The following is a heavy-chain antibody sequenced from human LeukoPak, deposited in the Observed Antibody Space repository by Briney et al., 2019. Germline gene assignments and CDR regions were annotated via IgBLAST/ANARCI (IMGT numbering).Heavy chain of an antibody. V-gene: IGHV3-30-3*01. CDR3: ARVPDTAIEYYFDY. CDR2: ISYDGSNK. D-gene: IGHD5-18*01. CDR1: GFTFSSYA. Sequence: GGSLRLSCAASGFTFSSYAMHWVRQAPGKGLEWVAVISYDGSNKYYADSVKGRFTISRDNSKNALYLQMNSLRAEDTAVYYCARVPDTAIEYYFDYWGQGTLVTVSS. J-gene: IGHJ4*02.